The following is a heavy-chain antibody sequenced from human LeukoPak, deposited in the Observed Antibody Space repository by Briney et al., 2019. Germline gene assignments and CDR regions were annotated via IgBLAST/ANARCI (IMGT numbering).Heavy chain of an antibody. CDR3: ARGRCGLLTYYYYGMDV. CDR1: GGSFSGYY. V-gene: IGHV4-34*01. D-gene: IGHD4/OR15-4a*01. Sequence: PSETLSLTCAVYGGSFSGYYWSWIRQPPGKGLEWIGEINHSGSTNYNPSLKSRVTISVDTSKNQFSLKLSSVTAADTAVYYCARGRCGLLTYYYYGMDVWGQGTTVTVSS. J-gene: IGHJ6*02. CDR2: INHSGST.